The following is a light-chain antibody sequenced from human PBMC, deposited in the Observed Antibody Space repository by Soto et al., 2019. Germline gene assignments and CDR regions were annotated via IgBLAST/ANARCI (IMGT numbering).Light chain of an antibody. J-gene: IGKJ2*01. Sequence: EIVMTQSPATLSLSPGERATLSCRASQSVRSDLAWYQHKPGQAPRLLIYGASTRATGVPARFSGSGSGTQCTLIISSLQSEDFAIYYFQQYHNRPRTFGQGTKMEIK. CDR1: QSVRSD. CDR3: QQYHNRPRT. CDR2: GAS. V-gene: IGKV3-15*01.